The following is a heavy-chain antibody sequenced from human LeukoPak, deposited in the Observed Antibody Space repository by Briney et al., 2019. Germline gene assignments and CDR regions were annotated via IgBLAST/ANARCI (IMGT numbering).Heavy chain of an antibody. D-gene: IGHD1-26*01. Sequence: ASVKVSCKASGYSLIDYYMYWVRQAPGQGLEWMGWINPHTGDKLYAQKFQGRVSMTRDTSINTAYMEVSRLTSDGTAVYYCARMGSAIDYWGQGTLVTVSS. J-gene: IGHJ4*02. CDR2: INPHTGDK. CDR3: ARMGSAIDY. CDR1: GYSLIDYY. V-gene: IGHV1-2*02.